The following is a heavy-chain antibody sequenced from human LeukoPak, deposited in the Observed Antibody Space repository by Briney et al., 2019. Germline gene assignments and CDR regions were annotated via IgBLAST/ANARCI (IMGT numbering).Heavy chain of an antibody. V-gene: IGHV4-34*01. CDR3: ARGSGGAEVSYYYYYMDV. J-gene: IGHJ6*03. CDR2: INHSGST. D-gene: IGHD3-10*01. CDR1: GGSFSGYY. Sequence: SETLSLTCAVYGGSFSGYYWSWIRQPPGKGLEWIGEINHSGSTNYNPSLKSRVTISVDTSKNQFSLKLSSVTAADTAVYYCARGSGGAEVSYYYYYMDVWGKGTTVTVSS.